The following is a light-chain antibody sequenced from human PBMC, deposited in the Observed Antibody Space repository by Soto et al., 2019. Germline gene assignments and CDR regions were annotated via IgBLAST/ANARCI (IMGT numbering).Light chain of an antibody. CDR3: AAWDDSLVV. J-gene: IGLJ2*01. CDR1: SSNIGSAY. CDR2: RNN. V-gene: IGLV1-47*01. Sequence: QSVLTQPPSASGTPGQTVTISCSGSSSNIGSAYIYWYQHLPGTAPKLLIYRNNQRPSGGPDRFSASKSGTSASLAISGLRAEDDSGYYCAAWDDSLVVFGGGTKLTVL.